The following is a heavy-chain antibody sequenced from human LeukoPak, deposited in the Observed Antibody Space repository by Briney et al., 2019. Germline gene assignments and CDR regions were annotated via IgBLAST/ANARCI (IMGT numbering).Heavy chain of an antibody. V-gene: IGHV3-30*04. CDR3: ARDPTSGSAAFDY. CDR1: GFTFSSYA. D-gene: IGHD5-12*01. CDR2: ISYDGSNK. J-gene: IGHJ4*02. Sequence: EPGGSLRLSCAASGFTFSSYAMHRVRQAPGKGLEWVAVISYDGSNKYYADSVKGRFTISRDSSKNTLYLQMNSLRAEDTAVYYCARDPTSGSAAFDYWGQGTLVTVSS.